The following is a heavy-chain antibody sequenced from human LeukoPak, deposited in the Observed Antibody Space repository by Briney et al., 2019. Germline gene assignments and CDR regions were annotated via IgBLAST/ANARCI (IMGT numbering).Heavy chain of an antibody. CDR3: ARDWFPTPWIQLVFGY. CDR1: GFTFSSYA. J-gene: IGHJ4*02. Sequence: GGSLRLSCAASGFTFSSYAMHWVRRAPGKGLEWVAVISYDGSNKYYADSVKGRFTISRDNSKNTLYLQMNSLRAEDTAVYYCARDWFPTPWIQLVFGYWGQGTLVTVSS. D-gene: IGHD5-18*01. V-gene: IGHV3-30*04. CDR2: ISYDGSNK.